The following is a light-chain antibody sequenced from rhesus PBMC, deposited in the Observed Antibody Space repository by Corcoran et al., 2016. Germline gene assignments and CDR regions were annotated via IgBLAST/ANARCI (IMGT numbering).Light chain of an antibody. CDR2: EVS. CDR1: SSDIGGYNY. CDR3: SSYAGSNYYI. J-gene: IGLJ1*01. V-gene: IGLV2-32*02. Sequence: QAALTQPRSVSGSPGQSVTISCTGTSSDIGGYNYVSWYQQHPGTAPKLMIYEVSKRPSGVSDRFSGSKSGNTASLTISGLQAEDEADYYCSSYAGSNYYIFGVGTRLTVL.